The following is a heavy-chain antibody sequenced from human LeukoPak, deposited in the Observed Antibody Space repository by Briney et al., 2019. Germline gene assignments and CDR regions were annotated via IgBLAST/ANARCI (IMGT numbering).Heavy chain of an antibody. Sequence: SCKASGYTFSSYAMHWVRRAPGKGLEWVAVISYDGSNKYYADSVKGRFTISRDNSKNTLYLQMNSLRAEDTAVYYCARDENYGHSLYDYWGQGTLVTVSS. D-gene: IGHD1-7*01. J-gene: IGHJ4*02. CDR3: ARDENYGHSLYDY. CDR2: ISYDGSNK. V-gene: IGHV3-30*04. CDR1: GYTFSSYA.